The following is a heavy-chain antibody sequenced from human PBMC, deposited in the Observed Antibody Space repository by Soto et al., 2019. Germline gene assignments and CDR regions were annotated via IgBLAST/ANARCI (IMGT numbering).Heavy chain of an antibody. J-gene: IGHJ6*02. CDR3: VYSCTKSNSGGADYFQYGLDD. CDR2: INPKSGAT. CDR1: GYRFTGYG. V-gene: IGHV1-2*02. Sequence: QVQLVQSGAEVKKPGASLKVSCKASGYRFTGYGLHWVRQAPGQGLQWMGWINPKSGATDYAQKFQGRVTTTREMPTNTAQLEPSGLRSDDTADDTAVYSCTKSNSGGADYFQYGLDDWGQGTTVIVSS. D-gene: IGHD2-21*01.